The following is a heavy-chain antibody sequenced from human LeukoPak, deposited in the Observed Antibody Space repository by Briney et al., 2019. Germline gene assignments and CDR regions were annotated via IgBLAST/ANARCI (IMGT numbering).Heavy chain of an antibody. CDR1: GGSVSSGSYY. CDR3: ARAAMVRGVILGYYGMDV. D-gene: IGHD3-10*01. J-gene: IGHJ6*04. CDR2: IYYSGST. V-gene: IGHV4-61*01. Sequence: PSETLSLTCTVSGGSVSSGSYYWSWIRQSPGKGLEWIGYIYYSGSTNYNPSLKSRVTISVDTSKNQFSLKLSSVTAADTAVYYCARAAMVRGVILGYYGMDVWGKGTTVTVSS.